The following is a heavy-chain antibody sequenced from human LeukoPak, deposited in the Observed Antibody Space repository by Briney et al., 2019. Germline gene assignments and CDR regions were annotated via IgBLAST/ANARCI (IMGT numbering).Heavy chain of an antibody. Sequence: GASVKVSCKASGYSFSNYDVNWVRQAAGQGLEWMGWMNPNSGKTGYAQKFQGRVTITRTTSMNTTYMELRSLRSEDTAVYYCARAFWGGYDYDAFDIWGQGTVVTVSS. CDR3: ARAFWGGYDYDAFDI. CDR1: GYSFSNYD. D-gene: IGHD5-12*01. J-gene: IGHJ3*02. V-gene: IGHV1-8*02. CDR2: MNPNSGKT.